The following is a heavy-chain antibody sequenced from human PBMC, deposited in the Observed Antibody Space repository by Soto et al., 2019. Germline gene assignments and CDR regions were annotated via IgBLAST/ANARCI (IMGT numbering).Heavy chain of an antibody. V-gene: IGHV1-18*01. CDR1: GYTFTSYG. CDR2: ISAYNGNT. CDR3: ARVSAPTYYDFWSGYPNYYYYGMDV. D-gene: IGHD3-3*01. Sequence: GASVKVSCKASGYTFTSYGTSWVRQAPGQGLEWMGWISAYNGNTNYAQKLQGRVTMTTDTSTSTAYMELRSLRSDDTAVYYCARVSAPTYYDFWSGYPNYYYYGMDVWGQGTTVTVSS. J-gene: IGHJ6*02.